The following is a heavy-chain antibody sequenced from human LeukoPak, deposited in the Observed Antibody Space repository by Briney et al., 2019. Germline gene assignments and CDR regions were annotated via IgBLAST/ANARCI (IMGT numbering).Heavy chain of an antibody. CDR3: ARDRSSIAAGDGYYYMDV. Sequence: SETLSLTCTVSGYSISSGYYWGWIRQPPGKGLEWIGSIYHSGSTYYNPSLKSRVTISVDTSKNQFSLKLSSVTAADTAVYYCARDRSSIAAGDGYYYMDVWGKGTTVTVSS. D-gene: IGHD6-13*01. J-gene: IGHJ6*03. CDR2: IYHSGST. CDR1: GYSISSGYY. V-gene: IGHV4-38-2*02.